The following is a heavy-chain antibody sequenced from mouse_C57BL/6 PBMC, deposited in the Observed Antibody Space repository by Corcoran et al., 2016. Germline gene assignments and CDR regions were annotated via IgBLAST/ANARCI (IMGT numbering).Heavy chain of an antibody. CDR1: GFSLSTSGMG. Sequence: QVTLKESGPGILQSSQTLSLTCSFSGFSLSTSGMGVSWIRQPSGKGLEWLAHIYWDGDKRYNPSLKSRLTISKDTSRNQVFLKITSVDTADTATYYCARKCDYPWYWYFDVWGTGTTVTVSS. D-gene: IGHD2-4*01. V-gene: IGHV8-12*01. CDR3: ARKCDYPWYWYFDV. J-gene: IGHJ1*03. CDR2: IYWDGDK.